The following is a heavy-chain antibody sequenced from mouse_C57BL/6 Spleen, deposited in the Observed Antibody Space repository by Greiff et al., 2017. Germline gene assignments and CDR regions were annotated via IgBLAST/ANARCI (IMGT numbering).Heavy chain of an antibody. CDR2: ISDGGSYT. Sequence: DVMLVESGGGLVKPGGSLKLSCAASGFTFSSYAMSWVRQTPDKRLEWVATISDGGSYTYYPDNVKGRFTISRDNAKNNLYLQMSHLNSEDTAMYYGARANYGNRLDYWGQGTLVTVSA. J-gene: IGHJ4*01. D-gene: IGHD2-1*01. V-gene: IGHV5-4*03. CDR3: ARANYGNRLDY. CDR1: GFTFSSYA.